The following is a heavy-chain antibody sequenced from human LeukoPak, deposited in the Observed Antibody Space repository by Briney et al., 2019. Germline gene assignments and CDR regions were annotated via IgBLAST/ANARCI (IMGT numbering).Heavy chain of an antibody. J-gene: IGHJ6*02. CDR3: ARGGWGDYDQYYYGMDV. CDR2: IVPILGIA. V-gene: IGHV1-69*04. D-gene: IGHD4-17*01. CDR1: GGTFSSYA. Sequence: SVKVSCKASGGTFSSYAISWVRQAPGQGLEWMGRIVPILGIANYAQKFQGRVTITADKSTSTAYMELSSLRSEDTAVYYCARGGWGDYDQYYYGMDVWGQGTTVTVSS.